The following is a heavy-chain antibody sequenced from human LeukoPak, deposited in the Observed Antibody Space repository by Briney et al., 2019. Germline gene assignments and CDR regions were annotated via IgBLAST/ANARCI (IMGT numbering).Heavy chain of an antibody. D-gene: IGHD2-15*01. Sequence: GGSLRLSCAASGFTVSSHYMSWVRQAPGKGLEWVSVIYSGGSTYYADSVKGRFTISRDNSKNTLYLQMNNLRAEDTAVYFCARDGTCSGGSCSSFYGLDVWGQGTTVTVSS. J-gene: IGHJ6*02. CDR1: GFTVSSHY. CDR2: IYSGGST. V-gene: IGHV3-66*01. CDR3: ARDGTCSGGSCSSFYGLDV.